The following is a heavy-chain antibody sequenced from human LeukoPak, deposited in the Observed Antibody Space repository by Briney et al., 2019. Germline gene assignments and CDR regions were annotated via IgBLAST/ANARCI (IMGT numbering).Heavy chain of an antibody. V-gene: IGHV1-2*02. D-gene: IGHD3-3*01. Sequence: ASVKVSCKASGYTFTDDHLHWGRQAPGQGLEWMGWINPNSGGTNYAQKFQGRVTMTRDTSINTAYMELSRLRSDDTAVYYCARDIRPRVESFDYWGQGTLVTVSS. CDR1: GYTFTDDH. CDR2: INPNSGGT. CDR3: ARDIRPRVESFDY. J-gene: IGHJ4*02.